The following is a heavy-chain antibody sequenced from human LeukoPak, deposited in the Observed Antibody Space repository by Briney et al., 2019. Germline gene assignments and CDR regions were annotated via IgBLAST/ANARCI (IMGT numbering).Heavy chain of an antibody. J-gene: IGHJ6*02. Sequence: GGSLRLSCAASGFTVSSNYMSWVRQAPGKGLEWVSVIYSGGSTYYADSVKGRFTISRHNSKNMLYLQMNSLRAEDTAVYYCARVGSYYYYGMDVWGQGTTVTVSS. V-gene: IGHV3-53*04. CDR3: ARVGSYYYYGMDV. D-gene: IGHD2-15*01. CDR1: GFTVSSNY. CDR2: IYSGGST.